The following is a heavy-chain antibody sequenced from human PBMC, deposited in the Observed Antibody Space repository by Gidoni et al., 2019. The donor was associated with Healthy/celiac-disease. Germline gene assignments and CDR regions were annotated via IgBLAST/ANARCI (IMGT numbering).Heavy chain of an antibody. CDR2: IRSSGGTR. CDR1: GFPFSNYG. V-gene: IGHV3-48*02. Sequence: EVQLVESGGGLVQPGGSLRLSCAASGFPFSNYGMNWVRQAPGKGLEGVSYIRSSGGTRYYPDSVKGRFPISRDNAKNPLDLQMNPLGDEDTAAYYCARVSWGASLDYWGQGTLVTVSS. CDR3: ARVSWGASLDY. J-gene: IGHJ4*02. D-gene: IGHD3-16*01.